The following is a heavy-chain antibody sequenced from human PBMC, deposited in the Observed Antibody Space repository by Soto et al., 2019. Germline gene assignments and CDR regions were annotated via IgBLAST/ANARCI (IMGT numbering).Heavy chain of an antibody. Sequence: PGGSLRLSCAASGFTFSSCAMHWVRQVPGKGLEWLAVVSHDGSLYPYADSVKGRFSISGDNSRKTLYLQMNSLRPEDTAVYYSVKDRSDTWSFDYWGQGTLVTVSS. J-gene: IGHJ4*02. CDR3: VKDRSDTWSFDY. V-gene: IGHV3-30*18. D-gene: IGHD2-8*02. CDR2: VSHDGSLY. CDR1: GFTFSSCA.